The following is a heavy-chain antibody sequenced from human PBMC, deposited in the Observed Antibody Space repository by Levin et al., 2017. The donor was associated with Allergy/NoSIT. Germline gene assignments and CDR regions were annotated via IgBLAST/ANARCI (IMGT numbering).Heavy chain of an antibody. CDR2: ISSSSNYK. CDR1: GFNVSTYS. J-gene: IGHJ4*02. Sequence: PGGSLRLSCAASGFNVSTYSMNWVRQAPGKGLEWVSSISSSSNYKYYADSVKGRFTISRDNAKNSLYLQMNSLRAEDTAVYYCARDWGGGYSSSWFKYYFDYWGQGTLVTVSS. V-gene: IGHV3-21*01. CDR3: ARDWGGGYSSSWFKYYFDY. D-gene: IGHD6-13*01.